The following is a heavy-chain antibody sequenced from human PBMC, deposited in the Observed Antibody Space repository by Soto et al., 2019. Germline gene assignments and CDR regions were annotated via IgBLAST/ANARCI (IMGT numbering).Heavy chain of an antibody. CDR1: GFTFSSYA. D-gene: IGHD6-13*01. J-gene: IGHJ4*02. V-gene: IGHV3-23*01. CDR3: ATDRPGPSRSTVAY. Sequence: PGGSLRLSCAASGFTFSSYAMSWVRQAPGKGLEWVSAISGSGGSTSYADSVQGRFTISRDNSKNTLYLQMNSLRAEDTALYYCATDRPGPSRSTVAYWGQGALVTVSS. CDR2: ISGSGGST.